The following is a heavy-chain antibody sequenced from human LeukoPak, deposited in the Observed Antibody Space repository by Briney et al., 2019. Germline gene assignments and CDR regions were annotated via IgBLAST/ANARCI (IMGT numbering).Heavy chain of an antibody. CDR3: AKGYLTAMVTRYDY. V-gene: IGHV3-23*01. D-gene: IGHD5-18*01. J-gene: IGHJ4*02. CDR1: GFTFSSYA. CDR2: ISSSGGST. Sequence: PGGSLRLSCAASGFTFSSYAMSWVRQAPGKGLEWVSAISSSGGSTYYADSVKGRFTISRDNSKNTLYLQMNSLRAEDTAVYYCAKGYLTAMVTRYDYWGQGTLVTVSS.